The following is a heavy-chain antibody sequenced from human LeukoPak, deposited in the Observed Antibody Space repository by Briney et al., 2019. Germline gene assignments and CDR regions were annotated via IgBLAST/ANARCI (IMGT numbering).Heavy chain of an antibody. CDR1: GFTFSSYS. V-gene: IGHV3-21*01. J-gene: IGHJ3*02. Sequence: PGGSLRLSCAASGFTFSSYSMNWVRQAPGKGLEWVSSISSSSRYTFYVDSVKGRFTISRDNAKNSLYLQMNSLRVEDTAVYYCARFNYGPDGFDIWGQGTMVTVSS. D-gene: IGHD4-17*01. CDR2: ISSSSRYT. CDR3: ARFNYGPDGFDI.